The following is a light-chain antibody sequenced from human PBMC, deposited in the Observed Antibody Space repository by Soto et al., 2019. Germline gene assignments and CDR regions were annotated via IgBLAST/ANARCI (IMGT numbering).Light chain of an antibody. CDR2: AAS. Sequence: DIQMTQSPSTLSASVGDRVTITCRASQSINNLLAWYQQKPGKAPKLLIYAASTLHIGVPSRFSGSGSGTDFTLTISNLQPEDFATYYCQHLNSYPRALAFGGGTKVDIK. J-gene: IGKJ4*01. V-gene: IGKV1-5*01. CDR1: QSINNL. CDR3: QHLNSYPRALA.